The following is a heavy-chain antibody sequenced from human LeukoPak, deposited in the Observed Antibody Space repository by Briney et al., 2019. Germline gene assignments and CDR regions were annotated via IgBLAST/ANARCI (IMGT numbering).Heavy chain of an antibody. CDR1: GYSFTSYW. CDR3: ASSLLAWNYGGWSAFDI. J-gene: IGHJ3*02. Sequence: GASLKISCKDSGYSFTSYWIGWVRQMPGKGLEWMGIIYPGDSDTRYIPSFQGQVTISADKSISTAYLQWSSLKASDTAMYYCASSLLAWNYGGWSAFDIWGQGTMVTVSS. CDR2: IYPGDSDT. V-gene: IGHV5-51*01. D-gene: IGHD1-7*01.